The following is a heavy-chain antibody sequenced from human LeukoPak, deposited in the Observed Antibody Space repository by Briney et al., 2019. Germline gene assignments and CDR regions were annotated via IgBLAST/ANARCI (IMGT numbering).Heavy chain of an antibody. J-gene: IGHJ4*02. CDR3: ARTSTGFDY. CDR1: GFTFSSYS. V-gene: IGHV3-21*01. D-gene: IGHD2-8*02. CDR2: ISSSSSHT. Sequence: GGSLRLSCAASGFTFSSYSMNWVRQAPGKGLEWVSSISSSSSHTYYADSLRGRFTISRDNVKNSLYLQMNSLRAEDTAVYHCARTSTGFDYWGQGTLVTVSS.